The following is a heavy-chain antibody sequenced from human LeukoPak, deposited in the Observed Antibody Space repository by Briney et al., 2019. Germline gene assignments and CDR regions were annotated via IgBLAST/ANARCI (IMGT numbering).Heavy chain of an antibody. D-gene: IGHD3-16*02. J-gene: IGHJ4*02. Sequence: GGSLRLSCAASGFTFSNAWMNWVRQAPGKGLEWVGRIKTRTDGGTTDYAAPVEGRFTISRDDSKNTLFLQMNSLKTEDTAVYYCITDQGRSDYDYVWGSYRPDYWGQGTLVTVSS. CDR3: ITDQGRSDYDYVWGSYRPDY. V-gene: IGHV3-15*01. CDR2: IKTRTDGGTT. CDR1: GFTFSNAW.